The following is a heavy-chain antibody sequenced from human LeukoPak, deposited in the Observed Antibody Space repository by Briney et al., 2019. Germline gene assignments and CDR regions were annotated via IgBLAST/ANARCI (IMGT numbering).Heavy chain of an antibody. CDR3: ARYVVVTAKYYFDY. Sequence: SETLSLTCTVSGDSFASSGYYWSWVRQPPGKGLEWIATIYYSGTTYYNAPLKSRVTISVDTSKNQFSLKLSSVTAADTAVYYCARYVVVTAKYYFDYWGQGTLVTVSS. CDR2: IYYSGTT. J-gene: IGHJ4*02. CDR1: GDSFASSGYY. V-gene: IGHV4-39*01. D-gene: IGHD2-21*02.